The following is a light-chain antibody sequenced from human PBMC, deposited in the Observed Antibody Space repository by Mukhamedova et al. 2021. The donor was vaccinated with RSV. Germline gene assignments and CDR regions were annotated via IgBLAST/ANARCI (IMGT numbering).Light chain of an antibody. J-gene: IGKJ4*01. V-gene: IGKV4-1*01. CDR3: QQCSETPLT. CDR1: NKNC. Sequence: NKNCLAWYQQKPGQPPRLLISWASTRDSGVPDRFSGRGSGTDFTLTISGLQAGDVALYYCQQCSETPLTFGGGTKVEI. CDR2: WAS.